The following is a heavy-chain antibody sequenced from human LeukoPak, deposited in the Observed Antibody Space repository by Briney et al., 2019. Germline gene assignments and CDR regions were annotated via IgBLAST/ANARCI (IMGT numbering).Heavy chain of an antibody. J-gene: IGHJ4*02. CDR2: IYISGRT. V-gene: IGHV4-4*07. CDR1: GGSISSYY. CDR3: ARDPQLGPFDY. Sequence: SQTLSLTCTVSGGSISSYYWSWIRQPAGKGLEWIGLIYISGRTNYNPSLKSRVTMSVDTSKKHFSLKLSSVTAAHTAVYYCARDPQLGPFDYWGQGTLVTVSS. D-gene: IGHD6-6*01.